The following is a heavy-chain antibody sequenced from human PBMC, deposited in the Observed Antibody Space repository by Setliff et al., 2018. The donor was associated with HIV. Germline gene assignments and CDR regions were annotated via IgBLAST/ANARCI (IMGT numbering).Heavy chain of an antibody. CDR1: GGTFSTCA. Sequence: GASVKVSCKASGGTFSTCAITWVRQAPGQGLEWMGGIIPVFGTANYAQTFQGRVTITADESTSTAYMELSGLRSEDTAVYYCAIDVVGGWLRPMPDYWGQGTLVTVSS. J-gene: IGHJ4*02. D-gene: IGHD2-2*01. V-gene: IGHV1-69*13. CDR2: IIPVFGTA. CDR3: AIDVVGGWLRPMPDY.